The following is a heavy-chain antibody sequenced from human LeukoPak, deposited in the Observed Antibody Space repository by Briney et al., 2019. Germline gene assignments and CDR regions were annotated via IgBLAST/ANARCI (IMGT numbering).Heavy chain of an antibody. Sequence: SETLSLTCTVSGGAISSGSYYWSWIRQPADNELEWIGRIYTSGGTNKNLSLKTRVAISIGTSKNQFSLKLSAVTAADTAVYYCAKFGQVAGTGGDYWGQGTLVTVSS. CDR1: GGAISSGSYY. CDR3: AKFGQVAGTGGDY. V-gene: IGHV4-61*02. CDR2: IYTSGGT. J-gene: IGHJ4*02. D-gene: IGHD6-19*01.